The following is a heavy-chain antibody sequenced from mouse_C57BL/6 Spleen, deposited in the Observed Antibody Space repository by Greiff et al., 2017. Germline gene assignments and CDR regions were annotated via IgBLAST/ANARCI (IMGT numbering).Heavy chain of an antibody. D-gene: IGHD2-3*01. V-gene: IGHV5-4*03. CDR2: LSDGGSYT. Sequence: EVKLVESGGGLVKPGGSLKLSCAASGFTFSSYAMSWVRQTPEKRLEWVATLSDGGSYTYYPNNVKGRFTISRDNAKNNLYLQMSHLKSEDTAMYYCARGPLYNGDYVGYFDVWGTGTTVTVAS. CDR3: ARGPLYNGDYVGYFDV. CDR1: GFTFSSYA. J-gene: IGHJ1*03.